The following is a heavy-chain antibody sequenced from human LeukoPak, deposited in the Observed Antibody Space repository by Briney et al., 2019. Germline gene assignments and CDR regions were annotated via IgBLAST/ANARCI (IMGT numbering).Heavy chain of an antibody. D-gene: IGHD2-2*01. CDR2: INSDGSWT. CDR3: VSFYETY. J-gene: IGHJ4*02. V-gene: IGHV3-74*01. CDR1: GNYW. Sequence: GGSLRLSCAASGNYWMHWVRQAPGKGLVWVSHINSDGSWTSYADSVKGRFTISKDNAKNTVYLQMNNLRAEDTAVYYCVSFYETYWGRGTLVAVSS.